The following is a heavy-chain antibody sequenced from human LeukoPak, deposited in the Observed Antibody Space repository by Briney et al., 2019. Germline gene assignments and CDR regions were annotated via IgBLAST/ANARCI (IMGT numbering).Heavy chain of an antibody. Sequence: ASAKVSCKASGYTFTGYYMHWVRQAPGQGLEWMGWINPNSGGTNYAQKFQGRVTMTRDTSISTAYMELRSLRSDDTAVYYCARDNTIYCSGGSCYYYYIDVWGKGTTVTISS. D-gene: IGHD2-15*01. CDR3: ARDNTIYCSGGSCYYYYIDV. CDR1: GYTFTGYY. J-gene: IGHJ6*03. CDR2: INPNSGGT. V-gene: IGHV1-2*02.